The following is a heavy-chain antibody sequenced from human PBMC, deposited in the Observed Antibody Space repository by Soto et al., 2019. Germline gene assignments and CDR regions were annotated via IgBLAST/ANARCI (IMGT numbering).Heavy chain of an antibody. J-gene: IGHJ6*02. CDR2: INPSGGST. D-gene: IGHD3-22*01. Sequence: QVQLVQSGAEVKKPGASVKVSCKASGYTFTSYYMHWVRQAPGQGLEWMGIINPSGGSTSYAQKFQGRVTMTRDTSTRTVYMELSSLRSEDTAVYYCARRDYYDSSGFGMDVWGQGTTVTVSS. CDR1: GYTFTSYY. V-gene: IGHV1-46*01. CDR3: ARRDYYDSSGFGMDV.